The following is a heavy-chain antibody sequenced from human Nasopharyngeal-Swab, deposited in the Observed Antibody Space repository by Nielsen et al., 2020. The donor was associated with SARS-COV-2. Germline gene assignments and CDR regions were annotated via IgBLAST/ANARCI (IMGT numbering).Heavy chain of an antibody. CDR2: IYTSGDT. CDR1: GGSITNGNYQ. D-gene: IGHD4/OR15-4a*01. J-gene: IGHJ4*02. Sequence: SETLSLTCTVSGGSITNGNYQWSWIRRPAGKGLEWLGHIYTSGDTKYNASLESRVTISVDTSKNQFSLKLTSVTAADTAVFYCARDRWGMLPTHWGQGILVTVSS. V-gene: IGHV4-61*09. CDR3: ARDRWGMLPTH.